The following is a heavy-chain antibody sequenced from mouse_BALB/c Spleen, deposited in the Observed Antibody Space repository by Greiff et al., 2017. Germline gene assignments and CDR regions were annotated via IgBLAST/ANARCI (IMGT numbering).Heavy chain of an antibody. V-gene: IGHV1S81*02. J-gene: IGHJ2*01. CDR2: INPSNGGT. Sequence: VQLQQPGAELVKPGPSVKLSCKVSGYTFTSYYLYWVNQRRGQGLEWIGVINPSNGGTNFNEKFKSKATLTVDKSSSTAYMKLSSLTSEDSAGYDCTDLDYWGQGTTVTVSA. CDR3: TDLDY. CDR1: GYTFTSYY.